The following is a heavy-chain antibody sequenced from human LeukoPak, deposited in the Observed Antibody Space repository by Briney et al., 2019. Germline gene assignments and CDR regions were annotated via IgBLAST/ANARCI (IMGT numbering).Heavy chain of an antibody. CDR1: GFTFSSYA. CDR3: AKDSYGELTLDY. J-gene: IGHJ4*02. D-gene: IGHD3-10*01. Sequence: GRSLRLSCAASGFTFSSYAMSWVRQAPGKGLEWVSAISGSGGSTYYADSVKGRFTISRDNSKNTLYLQMNSLRAEDTAVYYCAKDSYGELTLDYWGQGTLVTVSS. CDR2: ISGSGGST. V-gene: IGHV3-23*01.